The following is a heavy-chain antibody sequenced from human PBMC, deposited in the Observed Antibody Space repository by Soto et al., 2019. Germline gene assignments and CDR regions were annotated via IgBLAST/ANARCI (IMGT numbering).Heavy chain of an antibody. Sequence: SETLSLTCTFSGGSIRSYYWSLIRQPPGKGLEWIGYIYYSGSTNYNPSLKSRVTISVDTSKNQFSLKLSSVTAADTAVYYCARDRWAVNYYYYGMDVWGQGTTVTVSS. CDR3: ARDRWAVNYYYYGMDV. D-gene: IGHD3-16*01. V-gene: IGHV4-59*01. J-gene: IGHJ6*02. CDR2: IYYSGST. CDR1: GGSIRSYY.